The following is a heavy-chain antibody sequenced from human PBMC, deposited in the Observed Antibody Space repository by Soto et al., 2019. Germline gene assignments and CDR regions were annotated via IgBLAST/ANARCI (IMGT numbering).Heavy chain of an antibody. J-gene: IGHJ2*01. CDR2: IFSIEDS. CDR3: ARVGGSRSYEGSSYFDL. V-gene: IGHV4-59*01. D-gene: IGHD3-10*01. Sequence: QVQLQESGPGLVKPSETLSLTCTVSGGSISSYYWTWIRQPPGKGLEWIGYIFSIEDSSYNPALKNRVTISVATSTNHLSPRLTSVTAADTAVYYCARVGGSRSYEGSSYFDLWGRGTLVTASS. CDR1: GGSISSYY.